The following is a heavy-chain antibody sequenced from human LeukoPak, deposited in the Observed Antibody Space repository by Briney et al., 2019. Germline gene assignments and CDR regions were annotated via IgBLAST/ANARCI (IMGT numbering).Heavy chain of an antibody. CDR1: GYTFTGYY. J-gene: IGHJ4*02. CDR2: ISPKSGVT. V-gene: IGHV1-2*02. Sequence: ASVKVSCKASGYTFTGYYIRWVRQAPGQGLEWMGGISPKSGVTNYAQKFQGRVNMTRDTSISTAYMEVSRLTSDDTALFYCARAVGDYYETSVFQAYWGQGTLVIVSS. CDR3: ARAVGDYYETSVFQAY. D-gene: IGHD3-22*01.